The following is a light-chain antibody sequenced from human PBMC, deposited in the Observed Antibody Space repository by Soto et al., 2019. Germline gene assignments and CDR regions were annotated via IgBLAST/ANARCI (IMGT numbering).Light chain of an antibody. CDR2: GAS. CDR1: QNVDSSF. J-gene: IGKJ1*01. Sequence: EIVLTQSPGSLSLSPGERATLSCRASQNVDSSFFAWYQQKPGQAPRLLIYGASNRATGIPDRFSGRGSGTDFTLTITGLEPEDFAVYYCQQYVSSVTFGQGTKVEIK. V-gene: IGKV3-20*01. CDR3: QQYVSSVT.